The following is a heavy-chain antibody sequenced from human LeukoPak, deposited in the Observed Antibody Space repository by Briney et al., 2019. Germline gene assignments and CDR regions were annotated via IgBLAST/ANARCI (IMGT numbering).Heavy chain of an antibody. CDR2: IKSKTDGGTT. Sequence: GGSLRLSCAASGFTFSNAWMSWVRQAPGKGLEWVGRIKSKTDGGTTDYAAPVKGRFTISRDNSKNTLYLQMNSLRAEDTAVYYCAKVERLWFGETLALDYWGQGTLVTVSS. V-gene: IGHV3-15*01. CDR1: GFTFSNAW. D-gene: IGHD3-10*01. J-gene: IGHJ4*02. CDR3: AKVERLWFGETLALDY.